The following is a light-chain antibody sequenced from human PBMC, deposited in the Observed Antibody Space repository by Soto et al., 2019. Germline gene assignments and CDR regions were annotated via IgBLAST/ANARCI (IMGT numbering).Light chain of an antibody. CDR2: DAS. Sequence: EIVLTQSPATLSLSPGERATLSCRASQSISSYLAWYQQKPGQAPRLLIYDASNMATGIPARFSGSGSGTDFTLTISSLEPEDFVVYYCQQRSNWPCTFGQGTRLQMK. CDR3: QQRSNWPCT. V-gene: IGKV3-11*01. CDR1: QSISSY. J-gene: IGKJ5*01.